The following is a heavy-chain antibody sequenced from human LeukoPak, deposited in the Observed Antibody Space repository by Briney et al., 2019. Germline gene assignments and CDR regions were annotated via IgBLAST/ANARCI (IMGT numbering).Heavy chain of an antibody. CDR1: GFTFTTYA. CDR2: ITGSGDST. V-gene: IGHV3-23*01. Sequence: QPGGSLLLSCAASGFTFTTYAMSWVRQAPGKGLEWVSAITGSGDSTYYADSVKGRFTISRDNSKNTLYLQMNSLRAEDTAVYYCAKIYDYIWGSYHEKYFQHWGQGTLVTVTS. D-gene: IGHD3-16*01. J-gene: IGHJ1*01. CDR3: AKIYDYIWGSYHEKYFQH.